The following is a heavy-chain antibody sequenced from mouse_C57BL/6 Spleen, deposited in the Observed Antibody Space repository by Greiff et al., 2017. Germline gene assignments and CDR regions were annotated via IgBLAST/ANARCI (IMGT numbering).Heavy chain of an antibody. V-gene: IGHV5-17*01. Sequence: EVKVEESGGGLVKPGGSLKLSCAASGFTFSDYGMHWVRQAPEKGLEWVAYISSGSSTIYYADTVKGRFTIARDNAKNTLFLQMTSLRSEDTAMYYCARGPGSGYFDYWGQGTTLTVSS. J-gene: IGHJ2*01. CDR2: ISSGSSTI. CDR1: GFTFSDYG. D-gene: IGHD3-1*01. CDR3: ARGPGSGYFDY.